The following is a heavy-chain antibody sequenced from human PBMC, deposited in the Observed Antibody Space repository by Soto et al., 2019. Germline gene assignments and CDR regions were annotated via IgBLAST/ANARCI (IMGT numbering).Heavy chain of an antibody. D-gene: IGHD3-10*01. J-gene: IGHJ4*02. CDR3: GRFGELLQPGDY. CDR1: GGSFSGYY. CDR2: INHSGST. V-gene: IGHV4-34*01. Sequence: QVQLQQWGAGLLKPSETLSLTCAVYGGSFSGYYWSWIRQPPGKGLEWIGEINHSGSTNYNPSLTSRVTISVDTSKNQFSLKLSSVTAADTAVYYCGRFGELLQPGDYWGQGTLVTVSS.